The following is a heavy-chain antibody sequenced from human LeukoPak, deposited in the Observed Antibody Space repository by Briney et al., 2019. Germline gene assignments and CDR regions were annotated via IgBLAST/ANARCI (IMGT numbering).Heavy chain of an antibody. CDR3: ARLSLYSCSWYPYFMDV. V-gene: IGHV4-59*01. Sequence: SETLSLTCTVSGGFISSYYWSWIRQPPGKGLEWIGYISYSGSTNYNPSLKGRVTISVDASKNQFALKLSSVTAADTAVYYCARLSLYSCSWYPYFMDVWGKGTTVTVSS. CDR2: ISYSGST. CDR1: GGFISSYY. J-gene: IGHJ6*03. D-gene: IGHD6-13*01.